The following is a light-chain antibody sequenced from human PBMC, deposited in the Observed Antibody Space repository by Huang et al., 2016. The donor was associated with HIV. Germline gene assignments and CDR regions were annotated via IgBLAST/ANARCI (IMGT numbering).Light chain of an antibody. CDR3: QQYYASPQT. Sequence: DIVLAQSPGSLAVSLGERATLTCRSSQSVFSTSTNKDYLAWFQKNTGQPPKLLLFWSSTREVGVPDRCSGSGSGTHFTLTSGNLEADDAAIYYCQQYYASPQTFGQGTRV. CDR1: QSVFSTSTNKDY. V-gene: IGKV4-1*01. CDR2: WSS. J-gene: IGKJ1*01.